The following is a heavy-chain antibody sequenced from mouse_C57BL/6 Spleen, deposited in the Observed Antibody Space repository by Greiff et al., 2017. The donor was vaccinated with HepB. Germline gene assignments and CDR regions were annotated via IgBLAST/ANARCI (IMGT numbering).Heavy chain of an antibody. CDR2: IRNKANGYTT. CDR3: ARGLLRGAMDY. CDR1: GFTFTDYY. J-gene: IGHJ4*01. V-gene: IGHV7-3*01. Sequence: EVKLMESGGGLVQPGGSLSLSCAASGFTFTDYYMSWVRQPPGKALEWLGFIRNKANGYTTEYSASVKGRFTISRDNSQSILYLQMNALRAEDSATYYCARGLLRGAMDYWGQGTSVTVSS. D-gene: IGHD2-3*01.